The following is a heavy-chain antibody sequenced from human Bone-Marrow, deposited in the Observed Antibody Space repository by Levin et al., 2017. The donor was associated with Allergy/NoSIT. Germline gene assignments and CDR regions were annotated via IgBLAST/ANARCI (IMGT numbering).Heavy chain of an antibody. CDR2: IKSKIHGGTP. CDR3: TTEGYGDYHDS. Sequence: GESLKISCVTSGFSFSSPWMSWVRQAPGKGLEWVGRIKSKIHGGTPDYAAPLNGRFTISRDDSKNTLYLQLNSLKTEDTAVYYCTTEGYGDYHDSWGQGTLVTVSS. J-gene: IGHJ4*02. D-gene: IGHD4-17*01. V-gene: IGHV3-15*01. CDR1: GFSFSSPW.